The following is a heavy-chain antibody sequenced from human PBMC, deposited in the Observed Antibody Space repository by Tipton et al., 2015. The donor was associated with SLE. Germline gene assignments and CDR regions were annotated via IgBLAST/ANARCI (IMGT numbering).Heavy chain of an antibody. CDR2: IYYSGST. CDR3: ARHDYGDYGYFDY. Sequence: TLSLTCTVSGGSISSSSYYWGWIRQPPGKGLEWIGSIYYSGSTYYNPSLKSRVTISVDTSKNLFSLKLSSVTAADTAVYYCARHDYGDYGYFDYWGQGTLVTVSS. D-gene: IGHD4-17*01. V-gene: IGHV4-39*01. J-gene: IGHJ4*02. CDR1: GGSISSSSYY.